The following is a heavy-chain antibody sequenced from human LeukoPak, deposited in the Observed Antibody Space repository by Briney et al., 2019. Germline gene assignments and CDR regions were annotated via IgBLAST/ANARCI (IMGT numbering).Heavy chain of an antibody. Sequence: SETLSLTCTVSGGSISSYYWSWVRQAGGKGLEWIGRIYTSGSTNYNPSLKSRVTMSVDTSKNQFSLKLSSVTAADTAVYYCARASYYYDSSGYFLFDYWGQGTLVTVSS. J-gene: IGHJ4*02. D-gene: IGHD3-22*01. V-gene: IGHV4-4*07. CDR1: GGSISSYY. CDR2: IYTSGST. CDR3: ARASYYYDSSGYFLFDY.